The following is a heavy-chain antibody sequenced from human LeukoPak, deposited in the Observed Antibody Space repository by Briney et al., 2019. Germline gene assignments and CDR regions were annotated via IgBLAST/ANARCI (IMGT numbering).Heavy chain of an antibody. D-gene: IGHD3-22*01. V-gene: IGHV4-34*01. J-gene: IGHJ4*02. CDR3: AREEATYYYDSSGYYFAY. Sequence: SETLSLTCAVYGGSFSGYYWSWIRQPPGKGLEWIGEINHSGSTNYNPSLKSRVTISVDTSKNQFSLKLSSVTAADTAVYYCAREEATYYYDSSGYYFAYWGQGTLVTVSP. CDR1: GGSFSGYY. CDR2: INHSGST.